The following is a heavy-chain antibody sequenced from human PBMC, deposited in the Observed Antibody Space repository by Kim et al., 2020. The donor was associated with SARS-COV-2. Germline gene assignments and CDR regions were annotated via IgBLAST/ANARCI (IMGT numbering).Heavy chain of an antibody. Sequence: GGSLRLSCAASGFTFSSYAMSWVRQAPGKGLEWVSAISGSGGSTYHADSVKGRFTISRDNSKNTLYLQMNSLRAEDTAVYYCAKRRDVYNPRPDFDYWGQGPLVTVSS. J-gene: IGHJ4*02. D-gene: IGHD1-1*01. CDR3: AKRRDVYNPRPDFDY. V-gene: IGHV3-23*01. CDR1: GFTFSSYA. CDR2: ISGSGGST.